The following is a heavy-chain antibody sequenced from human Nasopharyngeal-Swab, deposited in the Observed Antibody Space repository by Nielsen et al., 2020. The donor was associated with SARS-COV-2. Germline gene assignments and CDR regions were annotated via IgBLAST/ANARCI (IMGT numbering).Heavy chain of an antibody. V-gene: IGHV3-21*01. CDR3: ARDGTYSGSYRFNFGGNWFDP. CDR1: GFTFSSYS. CDR2: ISSSSSYI. Sequence: GESLKISCAASGFTFSSYSMNWVRQAPGKGLEWVSSISSSSSYIYYADSVKGRFTISRDNAKTSLYLQMNSLRAEDTAVYYCARDGTYSGSYRFNFGGNWFDPWGQGTLVTVSS. J-gene: IGHJ5*02. D-gene: IGHD1-26*01.